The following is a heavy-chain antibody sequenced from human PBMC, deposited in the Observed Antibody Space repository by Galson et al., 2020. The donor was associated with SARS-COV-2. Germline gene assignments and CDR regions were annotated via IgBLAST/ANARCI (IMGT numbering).Heavy chain of an antibody. CDR2: SRNRHNKYTT. CDR3: VRDLERTEGVWYFDI. Sequence: GGSLRLSCVASGFSISDYYMEWVRQAPGKGLEWIGASRNRHNKYTTEIAASVKGRFSVSRDDSKTSLFLQMNSLETEDTAIYYCVRDLERTEGVWYFDIWGRGTLVTVSS. J-gene: IGHJ2*01. CDR1: GFSISDYY. V-gene: IGHV3-72*01. D-gene: IGHD3-3*01.